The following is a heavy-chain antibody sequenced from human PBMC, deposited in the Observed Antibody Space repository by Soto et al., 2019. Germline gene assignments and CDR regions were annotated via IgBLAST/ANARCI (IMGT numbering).Heavy chain of an antibody. CDR3: IRAGYYRFDY. Sequence: GGALRLSCSASGFTFSSYWMHWVRQAPGEGLVWVSRINADGGSTSYADSVKGRFTISRDNAKNTLYLQMNSLSPEDTAVYYCIRAGYYRFDYWGPGTLVTVSS. CDR1: GFTFSSYW. J-gene: IGHJ4*02. V-gene: IGHV3-74*01. D-gene: IGHD3-9*01. CDR2: INADGGST.